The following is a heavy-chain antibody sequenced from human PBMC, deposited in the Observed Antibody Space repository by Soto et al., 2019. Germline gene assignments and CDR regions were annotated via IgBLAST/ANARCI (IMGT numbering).Heavy chain of an antibody. CDR3: VAVVADYYYYGMDV. Sequence: QVQLVQSGAEVKKPGSSVNVSCKASGGTFSSYTINWVRQAPGQGLEWMGRIIPTLGIPNYAQKFQGRVTITADKSTSTAYMELSSLRSEDTAVYYCVAVVADYYYYGMDVWGQGTTVTVSS. CDR2: IIPTLGIP. CDR1: GGTFSSYT. V-gene: IGHV1-69*02. J-gene: IGHJ6*02. D-gene: IGHD2-15*01.